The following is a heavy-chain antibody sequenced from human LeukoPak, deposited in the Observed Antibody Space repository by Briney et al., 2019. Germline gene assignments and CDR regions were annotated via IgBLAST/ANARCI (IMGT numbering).Heavy chain of an antibody. CDR3: AKDGLAVAPPRL. J-gene: IGHJ4*02. D-gene: IGHD6-19*01. CDR2: IGSTI. V-gene: IGHV3-48*04. CDR1: GFTFSSYA. Sequence: GALRLSCAASGFTFSSYAMSWVRQAPGKGLEWVSYIGSTIYYADSVKGRLTISRDNAKNSLYLQMNSLRAEDAAVYYCAKDGLAVAPPRLWGQGTLVTVSS.